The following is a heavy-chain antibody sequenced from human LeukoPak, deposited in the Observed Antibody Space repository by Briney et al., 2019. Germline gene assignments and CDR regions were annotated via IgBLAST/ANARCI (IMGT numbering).Heavy chain of an antibody. CDR2: ISGSGGST. J-gene: IGHJ4*02. Sequence: PGGSLRLSCAASGFTFSSYAMSWVRQAPRKGLEWVSAISGSGGSTYYADSVKGRFTISRDNSKNTLYLQMNSLRAEDTAVYYCAKVVSGCSSTGCYGEDYWGQGTLVTVSS. CDR1: GFTFSSYA. D-gene: IGHD2-2*01. V-gene: IGHV3-23*01. CDR3: AKVVSGCSSTGCYGEDY.